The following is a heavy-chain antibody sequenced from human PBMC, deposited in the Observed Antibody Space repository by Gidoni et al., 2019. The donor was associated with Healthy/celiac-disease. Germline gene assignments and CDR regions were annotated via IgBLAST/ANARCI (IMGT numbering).Heavy chain of an antibody. Sequence: QVQLVQSGAEVKKPGSSVKVSCKASGGTFSSYAISWVRQATGQGLEWMGGIIPIFGTANDAQKCQGRVTITADKSTSTAYMELSSLRSEDTAVYYCARARGYSSSSKYYFDYWGQGTLVTVSS. J-gene: IGHJ4*02. V-gene: IGHV1-69*06. CDR3: ARARGYSSSSKYYFDY. CDR2: IIPIFGTA. D-gene: IGHD6-6*01. CDR1: GGTFSSYA.